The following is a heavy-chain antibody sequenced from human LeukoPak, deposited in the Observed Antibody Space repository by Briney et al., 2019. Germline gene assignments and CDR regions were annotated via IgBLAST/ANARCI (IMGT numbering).Heavy chain of an antibody. Sequence: GGSLRLSCAASGFTFSSYGMHWVRQAPGKGLQYVSAIISNGDSTYYSDSVKGRFTISRDNSKNTLYLQMSSLRVDDTAIYYCVESSSTWYIFDYWGQGTLVTVAS. V-gene: IGHV3-64D*09. CDR1: GFTFSSYG. CDR3: VESSSTWYIFDY. D-gene: IGHD6-13*01. J-gene: IGHJ4*02. CDR2: IISNGDST.